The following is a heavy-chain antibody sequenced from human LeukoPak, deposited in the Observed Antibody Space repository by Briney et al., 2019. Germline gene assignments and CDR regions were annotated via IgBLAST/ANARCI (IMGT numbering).Heavy chain of an antibody. CDR2: IYDSGST. J-gene: IGHJ4*02. CDR1: GVSISSYY. V-gene: IGHV4-59*01. Sequence: PSETLSLTCTVSGVSISSYYWSWIRQPPGKGLECIGYIYDSGSTNYNPSLKSRVTILLDTSKNRISLKLSSVTAADTGVYFCERERPLDTVVSQDFWGQGTLVIVSS. CDR3: ERERPLDTVVSQDF. D-gene: IGHD4-23*01.